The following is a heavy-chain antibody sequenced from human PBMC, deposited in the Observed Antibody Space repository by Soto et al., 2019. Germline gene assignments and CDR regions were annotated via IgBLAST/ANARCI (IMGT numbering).Heavy chain of an antibody. CDR1: GGSFSGYY. V-gene: IGHV4-34*01. Sequence: LSLTCAVYGGSFSGYYWSWIRQPPGKGLEWIGEINHSGSTNYNPSLKSRVTISVDTSKNQFSLKLSSVTAADTAVYYCAREFPYYDFWSGYPGWFDPWGQGTLVTVSS. CDR2: INHSGST. D-gene: IGHD3-3*01. CDR3: AREFPYYDFWSGYPGWFDP. J-gene: IGHJ5*02.